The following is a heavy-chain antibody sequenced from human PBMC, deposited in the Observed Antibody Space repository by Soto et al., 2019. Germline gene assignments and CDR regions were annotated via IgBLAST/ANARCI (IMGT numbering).Heavy chain of an antibody. J-gene: IGHJ2*01. Sequence: EEQLAESGGGLVQPGGSLRLSCAASGLVISSSYMGWVRQAPGKGLEWVSGLYVDGRTYYTDSVKDRFTISRDDSKNTGYLQMNGLRVDDTAIYYCARQVGSYWYFDLWGRGTLVTVSS. D-gene: IGHD1-26*01. CDR3: ARQVGSYWYFDL. CDR1: GLVISSSY. V-gene: IGHV3-66*04. CDR2: LYVDGRT.